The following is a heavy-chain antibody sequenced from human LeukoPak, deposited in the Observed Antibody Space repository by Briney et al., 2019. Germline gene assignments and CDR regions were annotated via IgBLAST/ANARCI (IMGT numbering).Heavy chain of an antibody. D-gene: IGHD6-13*01. CDR1: GGSISSYY. Sequence: SETLSLTCTVSGGSISSYYWSWIRQPPGKGLEWIGYIYYSGSTNYNPSLKSRVTISVDTSKNQFSLKLSSVTAADTAVYYCARMFRSSWYINWFDPWGQGTLVTVSS. V-gene: IGHV4-59*01. CDR2: IYYSGST. J-gene: IGHJ5*02. CDR3: ARMFRSSWYINWFDP.